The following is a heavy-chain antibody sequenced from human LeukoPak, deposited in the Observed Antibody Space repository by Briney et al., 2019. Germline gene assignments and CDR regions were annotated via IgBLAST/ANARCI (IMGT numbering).Heavy chain of an antibody. Sequence: ASVKVSCKASGYIFTGYYIHWVRQATGQGLEWMGWINPNSGGTDYAQKFQGGVIMTRDTSITTAYMELNSLISDDTAVYYCARGLAIFGVVIPTFFDSWGQGTLVTVSS. J-gene: IGHJ4*02. D-gene: IGHD3-3*01. CDR2: INPNSGGT. V-gene: IGHV1-2*02. CDR3: ARGLAIFGVVIPTFFDS. CDR1: GYIFTGYY.